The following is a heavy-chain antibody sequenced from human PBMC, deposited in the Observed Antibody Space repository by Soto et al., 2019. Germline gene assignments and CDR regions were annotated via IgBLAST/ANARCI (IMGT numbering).Heavy chain of an antibody. V-gene: IGHV5-51*01. J-gene: IGHJ4*02. D-gene: IGHD6-19*01. Sequence: GESLKISCKGSGYSFTSYWIGWVRQMPGKGLEWMGIIYPGDSDTRYSPSFQGQVTISADKSISTAYLQWSSLKASDTAMYYCARLHNERQWLDRFEYYFDYWGQGTLVTVSS. CDR1: GYSFTSYW. CDR2: IYPGDSDT. CDR3: ARLHNERQWLDRFEYYFDY.